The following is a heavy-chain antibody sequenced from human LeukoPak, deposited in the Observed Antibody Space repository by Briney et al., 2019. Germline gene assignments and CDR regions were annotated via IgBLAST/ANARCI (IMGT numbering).Heavy chain of an antibody. V-gene: IGHV3-7*01. Sequence: GGSLRLSCEASGFTFSTYWMGWVRQAPGKGLEWVANIKQDGSLKYYVDSVKGRFTISRDNAKNSLYLQMNSLRAEDTAVYYCAKTTDNYYYYYMDVWGKGTTVTVSS. CDR3: AKTTDNYYYYYMDV. CDR1: GFTFSTYW. CDR2: IKQDGSLK. J-gene: IGHJ6*03. D-gene: IGHD4-17*01.